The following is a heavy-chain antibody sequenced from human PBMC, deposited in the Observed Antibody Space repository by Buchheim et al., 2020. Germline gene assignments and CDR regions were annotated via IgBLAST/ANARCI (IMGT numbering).Heavy chain of an antibody. CDR3: ATGGDFNWFDP. CDR2: IYYSGST. CDR1: GGSISSYY. V-gene: IGHV4-59*01. J-gene: IGHJ5*02. Sequence: QVQLQESGPGLVKPSETLSLTCTVSGGSISSYYWSWIRQPPGKGLEWIGYIYYSGSTNYNPSLKSRVTISVDTSKNQFSLKLSSVTAADTAVYYCATGGDFNWFDPWGQGTL. D-gene: IGHD3-16*01.